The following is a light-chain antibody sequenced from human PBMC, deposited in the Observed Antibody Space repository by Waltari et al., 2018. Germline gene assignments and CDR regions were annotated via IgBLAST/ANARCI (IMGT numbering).Light chain of an antibody. CDR3: QQTYSTPTIT. Sequence: DIQMTQSPSSLSAAVGDRLIITCRASQNIENYLNWYQQKPGGAPKLLIYAASSLQSGVPISCSGSGSGTDFTLTISNLQPEDFATYYCQQTYSTPTITFGQGTRLDI. V-gene: IGKV1-39*01. J-gene: IGKJ5*01. CDR1: QNIENY. CDR2: AAS.